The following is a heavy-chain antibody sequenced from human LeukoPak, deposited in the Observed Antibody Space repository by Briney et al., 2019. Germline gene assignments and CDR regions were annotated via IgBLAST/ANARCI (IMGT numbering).Heavy chain of an antibody. V-gene: IGHV1-8*03. J-gene: IGHJ4*02. D-gene: IGHD4-17*01. CDR1: GYTFTSYH. CDR2: MNPYSGDR. Sequence: ASVTVSCKPSGYTFTSYHINWVRQAPGQGLEWMGWMNPYSGDRGYAQKFQGRVSITSDTSIGTAFMELSSLRSDDTAVYFCARMTSLTASGYDYWGQGTLVTVSS. CDR3: ARMTSLTASGYDY.